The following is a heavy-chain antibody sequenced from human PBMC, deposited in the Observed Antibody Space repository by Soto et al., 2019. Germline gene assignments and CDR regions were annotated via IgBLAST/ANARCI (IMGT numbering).Heavy chain of an antibody. J-gene: IGHJ4*02. D-gene: IGHD6-25*01. CDR2: INPGAGGT. CDR1: GYRFTAYA. CDR3: ARERGNSGTFDY. V-gene: IGHV1-3*01. Sequence: QVLLVQSGTGVKRSGASVKLSCKASGYRFTAYALHWVRQAPGQGLEWMGWINPGAGGTKYSQNFQGRFTITRDTSATTAYMDLSSRTPEDTAVYFCARERGNSGTFDYWGQGTLVTVSS.